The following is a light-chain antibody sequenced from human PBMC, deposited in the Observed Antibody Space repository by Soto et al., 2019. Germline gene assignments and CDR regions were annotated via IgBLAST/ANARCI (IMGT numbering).Light chain of an antibody. Sequence: EIVLTQSPATLSLSPGERATLSCRASQTVISSLAWYQQKPGQAPRLLIYEASTRATGIPARFSGSGSGKEFTLTISSLQSEDFAVYYCQQYNNWPPWTFGQGTKVDTK. V-gene: IGKV3-15*01. J-gene: IGKJ1*01. CDR3: QQYNNWPPWT. CDR1: QTVISS. CDR2: EAS.